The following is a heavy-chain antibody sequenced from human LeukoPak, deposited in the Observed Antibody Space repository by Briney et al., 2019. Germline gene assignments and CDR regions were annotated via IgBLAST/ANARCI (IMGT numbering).Heavy chain of an antibody. J-gene: IGHJ6*02. Sequence: ASVKVSCKASGYTFTGYYMHWVRQAPGQGLEWMGWINPNSGGTNYAQKFQGRVTMTRDTSISTAYMELSGLRSDDTAVYYCARGKGLWQGDYYYYYGMVVWGQGTTVTASS. CDR2: INPNSGGT. V-gene: IGHV1-2*02. D-gene: IGHD2-21*01. CDR1: GYTFTGYY. CDR3: ARGKGLWQGDYYYYYGMVV.